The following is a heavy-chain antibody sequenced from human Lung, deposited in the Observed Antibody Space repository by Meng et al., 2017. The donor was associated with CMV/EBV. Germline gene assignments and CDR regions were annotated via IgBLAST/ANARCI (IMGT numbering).Heavy chain of an antibody. Sequence: ASVXVSXKASGYTFTSYGISWVRQAPGQGLEWMGWISAYNGNTNYAQKLQGRVTMTTDTSTSTAYMELRSLRSDDTAVYYCARQRRLSGYNYGQGWFDPWGQGTXVTVYS. CDR3: ARQRRLSGYNYGQGWFDP. CDR1: GYTFTSYG. V-gene: IGHV1-18*01. J-gene: IGHJ5*02. CDR2: ISAYNGNT. D-gene: IGHD5-18*01.